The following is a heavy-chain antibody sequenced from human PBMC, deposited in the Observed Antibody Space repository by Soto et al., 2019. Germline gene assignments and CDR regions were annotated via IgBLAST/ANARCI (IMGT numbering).Heavy chain of an antibody. V-gene: IGHV3-7*03. D-gene: IGHD5-12*01. CDR3: ARSRPGYSGYDLPDY. Sequence: PGGSLRLSCAASGFTFSSYWMSWVRQAPGKGLEWVANIKQDGSEKYYVDSVKGRFTISRDNAKNSLYLQMNSLRAEDTAVYYCARSRPGYSGYDLPDYWGQGTLVTVSS. J-gene: IGHJ4*02. CDR2: IKQDGSEK. CDR1: GFTFSSYW.